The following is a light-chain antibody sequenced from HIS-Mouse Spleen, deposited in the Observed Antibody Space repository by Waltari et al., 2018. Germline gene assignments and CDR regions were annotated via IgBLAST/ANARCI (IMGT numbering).Light chain of an antibody. Sequence: QSVLTQPPSASGTPGPRVTISCSGSSSNIGSNYVYWYQHLPGTAPKLLIYRNKQRPSGVPDRFSGSKSGTSASLAISGLRSEDEADYYCAAWDDSLSGPVFGGGTKLTVL. CDR2: RNK. CDR3: AAWDDSLSGPV. V-gene: IGLV1-47*01. J-gene: IGLJ3*02. CDR1: SSNIGSNY.